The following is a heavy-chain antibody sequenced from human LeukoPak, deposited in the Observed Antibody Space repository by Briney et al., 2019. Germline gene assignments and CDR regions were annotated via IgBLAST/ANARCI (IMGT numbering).Heavy chain of an antibody. V-gene: IGHV1-69*13. CDR1: GGTFISYA. CDR2: IIPICGTA. J-gene: IGHJ5*02. CDR3: ASDPVGYCSSTSCYRWFDP. Sequence: ASVKVFCKASGGTFISYAISWVRQAPAQGREGMGGIIPICGTANYAQKVQGGVGSTADESTSTAYMQLSSLTSEDTAVYYCASDPVGYCSSTSCYRWFDPWGQGTLVTVSS. D-gene: IGHD2-2*01.